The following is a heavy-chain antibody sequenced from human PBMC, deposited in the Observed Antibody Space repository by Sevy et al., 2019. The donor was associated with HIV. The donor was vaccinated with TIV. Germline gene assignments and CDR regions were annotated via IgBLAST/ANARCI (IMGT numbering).Heavy chain of an antibody. CDR2: IYWDDDK. CDR3: AHDTYYYDSSGPPQGAFDI. V-gene: IGHV2-5*02. Sequence: SGPTLVNPTQTLTLTCTFSGFSLSTSGVGVGWIRQPPGKALEWLAVIYWDDDKRYSPSLKSRLSITKDTSKNQVVLTLTNMDPVDTATYSCAHDTYYYDSSGPPQGAFDIWGQGTMVTVSS. J-gene: IGHJ3*02. D-gene: IGHD3-22*01. CDR1: GFSLSTSGVG.